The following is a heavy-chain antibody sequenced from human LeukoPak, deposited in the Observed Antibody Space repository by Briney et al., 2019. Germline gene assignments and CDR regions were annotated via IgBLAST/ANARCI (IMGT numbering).Heavy chain of an antibody. J-gene: IGHJ4*02. Sequence: ASVKVSCKASGYTFTSYDINWVRQATGQGLEWMGWMNPNSGNTGYAQKFQGRVTMTRNTSISTAYMELSSLRSEDTAVYYCARVFGDWNYDPEYYFDYWGQGTLVTVSS. CDR1: GYTFTSYD. CDR3: ARVFGDWNYDPEYYFDY. D-gene: IGHD1-7*01. CDR2: MNPNSGNT. V-gene: IGHV1-8*01.